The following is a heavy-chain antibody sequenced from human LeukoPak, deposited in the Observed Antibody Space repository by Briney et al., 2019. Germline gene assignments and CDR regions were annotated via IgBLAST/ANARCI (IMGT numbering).Heavy chain of an antibody. J-gene: IGHJ4*02. V-gene: IGHV3-30*01. CDR3: ARDLTSGGWPYYFDY. CDR1: GFTLSSYA. CDR2: ISYDGSNK. D-gene: IGHD6-19*01. Sequence: PGRSLRLSCAASGFTLSSYAMHWVPQAPGKGLEGGAVISYDGSNKYYADSVRGGLTIPRDNSRTTLYRQMNTLKAEATPVYNCARDLTSGGWPYYFDYWGQGTLVTVSS.